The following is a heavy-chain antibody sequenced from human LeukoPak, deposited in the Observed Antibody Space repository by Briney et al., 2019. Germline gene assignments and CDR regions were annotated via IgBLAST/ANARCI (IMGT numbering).Heavy chain of an antibody. J-gene: IGHJ6*02. Sequence: GGSLRLSCAASGFTFSSFWMSWVRQAPGKGLEWVANIKHDGSEKYYVDSVKGRFTISRDNAKYSLYLQMNSLRVEDTAVYYCARSRTAGVWGQGTTVTVSS. CDR1: GFTFSSFW. D-gene: IGHD1-1*01. V-gene: IGHV3-7*04. CDR2: IKHDGSEK. CDR3: ARSRTAGV.